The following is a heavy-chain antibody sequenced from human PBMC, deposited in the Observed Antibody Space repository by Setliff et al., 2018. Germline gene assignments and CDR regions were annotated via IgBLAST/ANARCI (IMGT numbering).Heavy chain of an antibody. CDR1: GFTVSGNN. D-gene: IGHD2-15*01. CDR3: ARTCSGSGCYAGLES. Sequence: GGSLRLSCVGSGFTVSGNNMNWLRQAPGKGLEWVSAIYTGGRTDSADSVKGRFTISRDGSKNTLYLQMNNLRPEDTAVYYCARTCSGSGCYAGLESWGQGTPVTVSS. V-gene: IGHV3-53*05. CDR2: IYTGGRT. J-gene: IGHJ4*02.